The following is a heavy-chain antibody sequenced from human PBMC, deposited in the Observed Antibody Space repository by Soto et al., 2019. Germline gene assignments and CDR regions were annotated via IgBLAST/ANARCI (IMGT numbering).Heavy chain of an antibody. Sequence: GESLKISCKGSGYSFTSYWIGWVRQMPGKGLEWMGIIYPGDSDTRYSPSFQGQVTISADKSISTAYLQWSSLKASDTAMYYCARHPVSYYDFWSGYSDYWGQGTLVTVSS. CDR1: GYSFTSYW. CDR2: IYPGDSDT. V-gene: IGHV5-51*01. CDR3: ARHPVSYYDFWSGYSDY. D-gene: IGHD3-3*01. J-gene: IGHJ4*02.